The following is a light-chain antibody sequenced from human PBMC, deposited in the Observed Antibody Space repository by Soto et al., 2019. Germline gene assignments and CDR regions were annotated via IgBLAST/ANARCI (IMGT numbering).Light chain of an antibody. J-gene: IGKJ4*01. CDR3: QQYNYNSRT. CDR2: DAP. Sequence: DIQVTQSPSTLSASVGDRITISCRTSQSVGYSLSCYQQKPGRAPKLLICDAPKLETGVSSRFSGSGSGTEFTLTISSLLPDEFVAYYCQQYNYNSRTFGGGTKVDI. V-gene: IGKV1-5*03. CDR1: QSVGYS.